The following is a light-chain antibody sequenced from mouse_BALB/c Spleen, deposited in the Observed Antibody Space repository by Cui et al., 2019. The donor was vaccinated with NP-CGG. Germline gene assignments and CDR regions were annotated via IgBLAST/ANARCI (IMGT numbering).Light chain of an antibody. J-gene: IGLJ1*01. CDR3: ALWYSNHWV. CDR1: TGAVTTNTY. Sequence: QAVVTQESALTTSSGETVTLTCRSSTGAVTTNTYANWVQENPDHLFTGLIGGTNNRAPGVHARFSGSLIGDKAALTITGAQTEDEAIYFCALWYSNHWVFGGGTKLTVL. V-gene: IGLV1*01. CDR2: GTN.